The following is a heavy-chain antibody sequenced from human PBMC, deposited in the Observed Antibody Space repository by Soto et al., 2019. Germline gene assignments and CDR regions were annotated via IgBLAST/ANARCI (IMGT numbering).Heavy chain of an antibody. V-gene: IGHV3-33*01. CDR2: IWYDGSNK. D-gene: IGHD6-19*01. Sequence: PGGSLRLSCAASGFTFSSYGMHWVRQAPGKGLEWVAVIWYDGSNKYYADSVKGRFTISRDNSKNTLYLQMNSLRAEDTAVYYCARGNIWYSSGWTTFHYYLDYWDQGTLVTVSS. CDR1: GFTFSSYG. CDR3: ARGNIWYSSGWTTFHYYLDY. J-gene: IGHJ4*02.